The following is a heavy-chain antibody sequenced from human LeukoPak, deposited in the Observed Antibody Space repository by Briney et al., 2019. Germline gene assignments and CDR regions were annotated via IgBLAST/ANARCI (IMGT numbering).Heavy chain of an antibody. D-gene: IGHD5-24*01. Sequence: SETLSLTCTVPGGSISSSSYYWGWIRQPPGKGLEWIGSIYYSGSTYYNPSLKSRVTISVDTSKNQFSLKLSSVTAADTAVYYCARGTRDGYDYWGQGTLVTVSS. V-gene: IGHV4-39*07. CDR1: GGSISSSSYY. CDR2: IYYSGST. J-gene: IGHJ4*02. CDR3: ARGTRDGYDY.